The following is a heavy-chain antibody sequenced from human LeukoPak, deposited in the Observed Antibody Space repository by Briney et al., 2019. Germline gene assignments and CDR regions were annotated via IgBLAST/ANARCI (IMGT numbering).Heavy chain of an antibody. V-gene: IGHV1-18*01. Sequence: GASVTVSCTASGYTFTDYGINWVRHAPGQGPEWMGWISTLYGNKNFAQKFQGRVTMTSDTSTSTAYLELASLTSDDSAIYYCARARSRASTWYWDHWGQGTLVTVSS. CDR3: ARARSRASTWYWDH. CDR1: GYTFTDYG. J-gene: IGHJ4*02. D-gene: IGHD2-8*02. CDR2: ISTLYGNK.